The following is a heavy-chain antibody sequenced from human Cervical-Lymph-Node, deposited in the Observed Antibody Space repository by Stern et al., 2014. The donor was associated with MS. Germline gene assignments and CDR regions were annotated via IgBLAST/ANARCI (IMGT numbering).Heavy chain of an antibody. Sequence: VQLVQSGPEVKKPGSSVKVSCKASGGTFSSSAINWVRQAPGQGLEWMGGIIPIFGTPNYAQKFHGRVTITAAASTTTTYMEISSLRSEDTAVYYCARDNDFGIARGMEVWGQGTTVTVSS. D-gene: IGHD3/OR15-3a*01. CDR3: ARDNDFGIARGMEV. J-gene: IGHJ6*02. CDR2: IIPIFGTP. V-gene: IGHV1-69*01. CDR1: GGTFSSSA.